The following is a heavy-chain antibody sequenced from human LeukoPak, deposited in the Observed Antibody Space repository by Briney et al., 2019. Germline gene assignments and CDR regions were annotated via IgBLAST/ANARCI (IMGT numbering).Heavy chain of an antibody. D-gene: IGHD2-15*01. CDR3: TTRSKRVVVAAVY. CDR1: GFTFSNAW. J-gene: IGHJ4*02. CDR2: IKSKTDGGTT. Sequence: GGSLRLSCAASGFTFSNAWMSWVRQAPGKGLEWVGRIKSKTDGGTTDYAAHVKGRFTISRDDSKKTLYLQMNSPKTQDTAVYYCTTRSKRVVVAAVYWGQGTLVTVSS. V-gene: IGHV3-15*01.